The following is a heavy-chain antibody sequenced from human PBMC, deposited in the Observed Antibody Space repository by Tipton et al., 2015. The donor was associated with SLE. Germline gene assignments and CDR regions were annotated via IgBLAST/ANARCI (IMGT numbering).Heavy chain of an antibody. J-gene: IGHJ3*02. CDR2: IYHTGST. Sequence: TLSLTCTVSGGSISSNYWSWIRQSSGKGLEWIGYIYHTGSTYYHPSLKSRVTISVDTSRNQFSLKLRSVTAADTAVYYCARVMGPGQAFDIWGQGTKVTVSS. D-gene: IGHD5-24*01. CDR1: GGSISSNY. CDR3: ARVMGPGQAFDI. V-gene: IGHV4-59*12.